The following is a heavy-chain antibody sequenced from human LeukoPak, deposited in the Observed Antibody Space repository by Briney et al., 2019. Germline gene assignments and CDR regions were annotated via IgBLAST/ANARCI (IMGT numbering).Heavy chain of an antibody. CDR2: IRSNGDST. Sequence: PGGSLRLSCSASGFTFSSYAMHWVRQAPGKGLEYVSAIRSNGDSTHYADSVRGGFTISRDNSKDTLYLQMSSLRTEDTAVYYCVKRGGVYGSGSYAFDIWGHGTMVTVSS. J-gene: IGHJ3*02. CDR3: VKRGGVYGSGSYAFDI. V-gene: IGHV3-64D*09. CDR1: GFTFSSYA. D-gene: IGHD3-10*01.